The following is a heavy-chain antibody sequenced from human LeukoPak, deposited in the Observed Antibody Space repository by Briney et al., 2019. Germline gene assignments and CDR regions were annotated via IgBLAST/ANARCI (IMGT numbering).Heavy chain of an antibody. CDR2: IYSGSTT. D-gene: IGHD2-2*01. J-gene: IGHJ4*02. CDR1: GFTVSSKY. CDR3: ARLRGYCSSNSCYPLGY. Sequence: GGSLRLSCAASGFTVSSKYMSWVHQAPGKGLEWDSVIYSGSTTFYADSVKGRFSISRDNSKNTLYLQMNSLRAEDTAVYYCARLRGYCSSNSCYPLGYRGQGTLVTVSS. V-gene: IGHV3-53*01.